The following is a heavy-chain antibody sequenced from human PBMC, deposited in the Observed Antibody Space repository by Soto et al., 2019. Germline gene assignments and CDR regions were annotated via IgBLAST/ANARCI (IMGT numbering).Heavy chain of an antibody. J-gene: IGHJ6*02. CDR3: AVSSIAAQYYYYYGMDV. CDR1: GGSISSYY. D-gene: IGHD6-6*01. Sequence: TLSLTCTVSGGSISSYYCSWIRQPPGKGLEWIGYIYYSGSTNYNPSLKSRVTISVDTSKNQFSLKLSSVTAADTAVYYCAVSSIAAQYYYYYGMDVWGQGTTVTVSS. CDR2: IYYSGST. V-gene: IGHV4-59*01.